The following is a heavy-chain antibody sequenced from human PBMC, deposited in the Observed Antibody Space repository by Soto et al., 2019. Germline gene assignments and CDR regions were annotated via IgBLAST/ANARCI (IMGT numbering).Heavy chain of an antibody. CDR3: ARDLSGSGD. V-gene: IGHV3-30-3*01. CDR1: GFAFSSYA. Sequence: QVQLVESGGGVVQPGRSLRLSCAASGFAFSSYAMHWVRQAPGKGLEWVAVISYDGSNKYYADSVKGRFTISRDNSKNTLYLQMNSLSAEDMAVCDCARDLSGSGDWGQGTLVTVSS. CDR2: ISYDGSNK. J-gene: IGHJ4*02. D-gene: IGHD3-10*01.